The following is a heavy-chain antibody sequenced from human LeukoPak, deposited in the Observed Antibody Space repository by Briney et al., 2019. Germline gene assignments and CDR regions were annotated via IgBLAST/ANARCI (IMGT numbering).Heavy chain of an antibody. CDR2: IYPGDSDT. J-gene: IGHJ4*02. CDR1: GYSFTSYW. Sequence: GESLKISCKGSGYSFTSYWIGWVRQMPGKGLEWMGIIYPGDSDTRYSPSFQGQVTISADKSISTAYLQWSSLKASDTAMYYCARDHYDSSGYPVGFDYWGQGTLVTVSS. D-gene: IGHD3-22*01. CDR3: ARDHYDSSGYPVGFDY. V-gene: IGHV5-51*01.